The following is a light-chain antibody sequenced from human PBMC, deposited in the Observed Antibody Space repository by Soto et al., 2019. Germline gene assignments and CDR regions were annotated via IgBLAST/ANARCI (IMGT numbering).Light chain of an antibody. CDR1: QDISNY. Sequence: DIQMTQSPSSLSASVGDRVTITCQASQDISNYLNWYQQKPGKAPKLLIYDASNLETGVPSRFSGSRSGTDFTCTISNLQPEDIATYYCQQYDNLPSITFGQGTRLEIK. CDR3: QQYDNLPSIT. CDR2: DAS. J-gene: IGKJ5*01. V-gene: IGKV1-33*01.